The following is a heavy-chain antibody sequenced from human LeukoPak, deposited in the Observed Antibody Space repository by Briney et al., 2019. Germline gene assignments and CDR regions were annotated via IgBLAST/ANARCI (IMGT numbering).Heavy chain of an antibody. CDR2: ISSSSSYI. CDR3: ARDQVGLNWFDP. CDR1: GFTFSSYS. D-gene: IGHD1-26*01. J-gene: IGHJ5*02. V-gene: IGHV3-21*01. Sequence: PGGSLRLSCAASGFTFSSYSMNWVRRAPGKGLEWVSSISSSSSYIYYADSVKGRFTISRDNAKNSLYLQMNSLRAEDTAVYYCARDQVGLNWFDPWGQGTLVTVSS.